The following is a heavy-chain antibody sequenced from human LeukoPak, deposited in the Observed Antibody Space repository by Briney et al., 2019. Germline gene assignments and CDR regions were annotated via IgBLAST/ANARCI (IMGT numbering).Heavy chain of an antibody. CDR3: ARSFRGATGY. Sequence: SETLSPTCAVYGASFSGYYWSWIRQPPGKGLEWIGEMNHSGSTNYNPSLKSRVTISVDTSKNQFSLKLSSVTAADTAVYYCARSFRGATGYWGQGTLVTVSS. D-gene: IGHD1-26*01. CDR2: MNHSGST. V-gene: IGHV4-34*01. CDR1: GASFSGYY. J-gene: IGHJ4*02.